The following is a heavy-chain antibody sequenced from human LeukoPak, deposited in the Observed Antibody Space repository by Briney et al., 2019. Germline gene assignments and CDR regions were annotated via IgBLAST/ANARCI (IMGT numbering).Heavy chain of an antibody. CDR1: GYNFTNYW. CDR3: ARRRDGYNYVGTDY. Sequence: GESLKISCKGSGYNFTNYWIGWVRQMPGKGVEWMGIIYPGDSDTTYSPSFQGHVTISAAKSISTAYLQWSSLKASDTAMYYCARRRDGYNYVGTDYWGQGTLVTVSS. D-gene: IGHD5-24*01. J-gene: IGHJ4*02. V-gene: IGHV5-51*01. CDR2: IYPGDSDT.